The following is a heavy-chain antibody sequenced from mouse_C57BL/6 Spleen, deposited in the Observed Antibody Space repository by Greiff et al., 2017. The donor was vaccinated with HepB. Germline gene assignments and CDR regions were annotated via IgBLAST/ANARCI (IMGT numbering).Heavy chain of an antibody. D-gene: IGHD2-1*01. Sequence: QVQLKQSGAELVKPGASVKISCKASGYAFSSYWMNWVKQRPGKGLEWIGQIYPGDGDTNYNGKFKGKATLTADKSSSTAYMQLSSQTSEDSSVYFYARSNFYGNYLAWFAYWGQGTLVTVSA. CDR1: GYAFSSYW. V-gene: IGHV1-80*01. CDR2: IYPGDGDT. J-gene: IGHJ3*01. CDR3: ARSNFYGNYLAWFAY.